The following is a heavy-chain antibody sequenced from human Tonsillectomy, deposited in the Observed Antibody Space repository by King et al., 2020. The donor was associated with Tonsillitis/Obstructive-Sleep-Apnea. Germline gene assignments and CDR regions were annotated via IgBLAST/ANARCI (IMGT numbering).Heavy chain of an antibody. J-gene: IGHJ4*02. CDR3: WRSCCSTSCYNDY. D-gene: IGHD2-2*02. CDR1: GFTFSNYW. Sequence: QLVQSGGGLVQPGGSLRLSCAASGFTFSNYWMSWVRQTPGEGLEWVANIKQDGSQKYYVDSVKGRFTISRDNAKNSLYLQMNSLRAEDTAVYYCWRSCCSTSCYNDYWGQGTLVTVSS. V-gene: IGHV3-7*01. CDR2: IKQDGSQK.